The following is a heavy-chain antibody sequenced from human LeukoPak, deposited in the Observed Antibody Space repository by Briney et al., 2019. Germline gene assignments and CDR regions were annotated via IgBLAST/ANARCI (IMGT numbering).Heavy chain of an antibody. J-gene: IGHJ4*02. V-gene: IGHV4-38-2*01. D-gene: IGHD3-3*01. CDR3: ARHEIGRYYDFWSGYHLYYFDY. Sequence: SETLSLTCAVSGYSISSGYYWGWIRQPPGKGLEWIGSIYHSGSTYYNPSLKSRVTISVDTSKNQFSLKLSSVTAADTAVYYCARHEIGRYYDFWSGYHLYYFDYWGQGTLVTVSS. CDR2: IYHSGST. CDR1: GYSISSGYY.